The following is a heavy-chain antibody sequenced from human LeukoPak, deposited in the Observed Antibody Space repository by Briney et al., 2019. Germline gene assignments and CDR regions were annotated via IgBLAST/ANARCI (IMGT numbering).Heavy chain of an antibody. CDR2: INHSGST. V-gene: IGHV4-34*01. D-gene: IGHD3-22*01. CDR1: GGSFSGYY. CDR3: ARYYYDSSGLGYFDY. J-gene: IGHJ4*02. Sequence: SETLSLTCAVYGGSFSGYYWSWIRQPPGKGLEWIGEINHSGSTNYNPSLKSRVTISVDTSKNQFSLKLSSVTAADTAVYYCARYYYDSSGLGYFDYRGQGTLVTVSS.